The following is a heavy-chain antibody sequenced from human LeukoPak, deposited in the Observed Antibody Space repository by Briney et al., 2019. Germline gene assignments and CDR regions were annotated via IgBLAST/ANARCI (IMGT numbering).Heavy chain of an antibody. D-gene: IGHD3-10*02. CDR2: IRGGGAVT. V-gene: IGHV3-23*01. Sequence: GGSLRLSCAASGFTFDNYAMNWVRQAPGKGLEWLSYIRGGGAVTRYSDSVKGRFTISRDNSKNTLYLQMNHLRAEDTGIYYCAKCSASYYNDAFDIWGRGTMVTVSS. J-gene: IGHJ3*02. CDR1: GFTFDNYA. CDR3: AKCSASYYNDAFDI.